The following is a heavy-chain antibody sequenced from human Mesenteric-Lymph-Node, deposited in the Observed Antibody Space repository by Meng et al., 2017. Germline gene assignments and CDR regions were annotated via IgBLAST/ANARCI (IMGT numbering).Heavy chain of an antibody. CDR1: GDSVSSNSAA. CDR2: TYYRSKWYN. Sequence: SQTLSLTCAISGDSVSSNSAAWNWIRQSPSRGLEWLGRTYYRSKWYNDYAVSVNSRITINPDTSKNQFYLQLNSVTPEDTAVYYCERDNLSWELHYFDYWGQGTLVTVSS. D-gene: IGHD1-26*01. CDR3: ERDNLSWELHYFDY. V-gene: IGHV6-1*01. J-gene: IGHJ4*02.